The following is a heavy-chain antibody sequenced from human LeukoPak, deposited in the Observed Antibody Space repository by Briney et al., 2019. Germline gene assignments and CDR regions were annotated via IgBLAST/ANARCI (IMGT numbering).Heavy chain of an antibody. D-gene: IGHD6-6*01. Sequence: GASVKVSCKASGYTFTGYYMHWVRQAPGQGLEWMGWINPNSGGTNYAQKFQGRVTITRNTSISTAYMELSSLRSEDTAVYYCARDGSSSSDFDYWGQGTLVTVSS. CDR2: INPNSGGT. CDR1: GYTFTGYY. J-gene: IGHJ4*02. CDR3: ARDGSSSSDFDY. V-gene: IGHV1-2*02.